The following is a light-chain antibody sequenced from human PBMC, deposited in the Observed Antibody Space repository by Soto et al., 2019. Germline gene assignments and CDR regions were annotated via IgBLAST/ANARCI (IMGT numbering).Light chain of an antibody. CDR3: GAWDDSLNGFYV. Sequence: QSVLTQPPSASGTPGQRVTISCSGSSSNIGSNTVNWYQQLPGTAPKLLIYGNSQRPSWVPDRFSGSKSGTSASLAISGLQSEDEADYYCGAWDDSLNGFYVFGTGTKVTVL. CDR1: SSNIGSNT. CDR2: GNS. V-gene: IGLV1-44*01. J-gene: IGLJ1*01.